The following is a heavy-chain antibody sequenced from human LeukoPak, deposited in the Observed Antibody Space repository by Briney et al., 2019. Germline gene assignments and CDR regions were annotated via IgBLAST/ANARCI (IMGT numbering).Heavy chain of an antibody. CDR1: GASISSSGYC. CDR2: ICEGRTT. CDR3: ARDHRYCSGGSCQGWFDP. Sequence: SETLSLTCTVSGASISSSGYCWGWVRQPPGKGLEWIGSICEGRTTYYIPSLKSRIAISIDTSKSQFSLILTSVTAADTAVYYCARDHRYCSGGSCQGWFDPWGQGTLVTVSS. J-gene: IGHJ5*02. D-gene: IGHD2-15*01. V-gene: IGHV4-39*07.